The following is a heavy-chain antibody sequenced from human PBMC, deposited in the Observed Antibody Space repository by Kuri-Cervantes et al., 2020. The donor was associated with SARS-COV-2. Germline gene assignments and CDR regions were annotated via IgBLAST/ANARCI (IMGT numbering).Heavy chain of an antibody. J-gene: IGHJ4*02. CDR1: GLTVNEAW. D-gene: IGHD6-6*01. CDR2: LKSKSDGGTP. CDR3: TTDRAITVRHLFDS. V-gene: IGHV3-15*01. Sequence: GESLKISCAVSGLTVNEAWMGWVRQAPGRGLEWVGRLKSKSDGGTPDYAAPVKSRFTSSGDESKATLTLQMISLKTEDTALNYCTTDRAITVRHLFDSWGQGTLVTVSS.